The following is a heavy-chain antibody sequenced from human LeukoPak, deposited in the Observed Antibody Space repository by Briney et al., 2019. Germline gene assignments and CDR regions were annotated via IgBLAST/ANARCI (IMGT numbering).Heavy chain of an antibody. CDR2: ISYDGSNK. V-gene: IGHV3-30*04. CDR1: GFTFSSYA. Sequence: PGRSLRLSCAASGFTFSSYAMHWVRQAPGRGLEWVAVISYDGSNKYYADSVKGRFTISRDNSKNTLYLQMNSLRAEDKAVYYCAKGLLASSGWYFDYWGQGTLVTASS. CDR3: AKGLLASSGWYFDY. J-gene: IGHJ4*02. D-gene: IGHD6-19*01.